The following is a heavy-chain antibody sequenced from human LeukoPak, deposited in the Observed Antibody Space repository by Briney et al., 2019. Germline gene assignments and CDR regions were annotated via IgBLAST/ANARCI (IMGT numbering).Heavy chain of an antibody. V-gene: IGHV3-72*01. D-gene: IGHD6-19*01. CDR3: AREAVAGVVYYYYYMDV. CDR2: TRNKANSYTT. CDR1: GFTFSDHY. Sequence: QPGGSLRLSCAASGFTFSDHYMDWVRQAPGKGLEWVGRTRNKANSYTTEYAASVKGRFTISGDDSKNSLYLQMNSLKTEDTAVYCCAREAVAGVVYYYYYMDVWGKGTTVTISS. J-gene: IGHJ6*03.